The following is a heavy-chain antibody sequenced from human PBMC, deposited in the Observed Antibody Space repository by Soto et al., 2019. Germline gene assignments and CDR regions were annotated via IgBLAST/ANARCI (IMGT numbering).Heavy chain of an antibody. Sequence: SETLSLTCTVSGGSISSYYWSWIRQPAGKGLEWIGRIYTSGSTNYNPSLKSRVTMSVDTSKNQFSLKLSSVTAADTAVYYCARGDVVAARPDYYYGMDVWGQGTTVTVSS. V-gene: IGHV4-4*07. J-gene: IGHJ6*02. CDR1: GGSISSYY. CDR2: IYTSGST. D-gene: IGHD6-6*01. CDR3: ARGDVVAARPDYYYGMDV.